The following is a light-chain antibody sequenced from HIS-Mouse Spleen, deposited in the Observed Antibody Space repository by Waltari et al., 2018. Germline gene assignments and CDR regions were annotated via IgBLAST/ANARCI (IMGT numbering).Light chain of an antibody. CDR3: CSYAGSSTWV. CDR2: ESS. Sequence: QSALTQPASVSGSPGQSITISCTGTSSDVGSYNLVSWYQQDPGKAPNLMIYESSKRPSGVYNRFSVSKSGKTASLTIPGLQAEDEAHYYCCSYAGSSTWVFGGGTTLTVL. J-gene: IGLJ3*02. CDR1: SSDVGSYNL. V-gene: IGLV2-23*01.